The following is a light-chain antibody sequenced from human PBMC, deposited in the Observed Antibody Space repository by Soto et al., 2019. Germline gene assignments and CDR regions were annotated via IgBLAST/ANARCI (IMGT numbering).Light chain of an antibody. J-gene: IGKJ1*01. CDR1: QDISSS. CDR3: QKSYITPRK. Sequence: DIQLTHSPSFLSASVLYIVSITFRASQDISSSLALYQQKPGKAPKVLIHAASTLQSGVPSRFSGSGSGTEITLTINSLQPEDFATYYCQKSYITPRKFGQGTKVDIK. CDR2: AAS. V-gene: IGKV1-9*01.